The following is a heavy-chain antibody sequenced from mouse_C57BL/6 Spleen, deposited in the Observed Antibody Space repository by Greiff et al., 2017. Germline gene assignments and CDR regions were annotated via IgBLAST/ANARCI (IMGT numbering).Heavy chain of an antibody. V-gene: IGHV1-15*01. CDR3: AITRPYYSNYVYFDV. J-gene: IGHJ1*03. CDR2: IDPETGGT. D-gene: IGHD2-5*01. CDR1: GYTFTDYE. Sequence: VQLQQSGAELVRPGASVTLSCKASGYTFTDYELHWVKQTPVHGLEWIGAIDPETGGTAYNQKFKGKAILTADQSSSTAYMQLSSLTSEDSAVYYCAITRPYYSNYVYFDVWGTGTTVTVSS.